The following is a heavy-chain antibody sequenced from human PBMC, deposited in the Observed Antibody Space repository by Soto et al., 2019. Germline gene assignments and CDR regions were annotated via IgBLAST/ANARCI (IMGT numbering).Heavy chain of an antibody. CDR1: GGSFSGYY. Sequence: PSETLSRTCAVYGGSFSGYYWSWFRQPPEKGLEWIGETNHSGGTNYKPSLKSRITISVDTSKKHFSLKLSSVTAADTAVYYCAGNSYDNSGSLGEFNIWDQGTMVIVSS. J-gene: IGHJ3*02. D-gene: IGHD3-22*01. CDR2: TNHSGGT. V-gene: IGHV4-34*01. CDR3: AGNSYDNSGSLGEFNI.